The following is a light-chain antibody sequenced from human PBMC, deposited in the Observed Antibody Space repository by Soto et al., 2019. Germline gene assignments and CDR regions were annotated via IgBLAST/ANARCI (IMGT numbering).Light chain of an antibody. CDR2: RAS. CDR1: QSISTN. J-gene: IGKJ1*01. V-gene: IGKV3-15*01. Sequence: EVVMTQSPVTLSLSPGERATLSCRASQSISTNLAWYQQKPGQAPRLLIYRASTTAIGIPARFSGGGSGTDFTLTISSLQSEDFAIYYCQQYNNWPPWTFGQGTKVEIK. CDR3: QQYNNWPPWT.